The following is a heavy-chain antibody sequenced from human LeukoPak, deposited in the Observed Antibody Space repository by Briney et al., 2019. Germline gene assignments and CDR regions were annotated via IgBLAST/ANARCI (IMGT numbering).Heavy chain of an antibody. J-gene: IGHJ6*03. CDR3: SSNYGDYYYLYMDV. CDR2: SNPNRGGT. D-gene: IGHD4-17*01. Sequence: ASVKVSCKASGYTFTGYYMHWVRQAPGQGLEWMGWSNPNRGGTYYAQKFQGRVTMTRDRSISKAYMELSRLRSDDTAVYYCSSNYGDYYYLYMDVWGKGTTDTISS. CDR1: GYTFTGYY. V-gene: IGHV1-2*02.